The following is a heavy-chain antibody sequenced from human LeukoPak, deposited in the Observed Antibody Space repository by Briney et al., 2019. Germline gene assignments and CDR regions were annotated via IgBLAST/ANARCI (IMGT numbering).Heavy chain of an antibody. D-gene: IGHD6-13*01. V-gene: IGHV3-30*02. CDR3: AKYRSAVDSSSWPDYYYYYMDV. CDR1: GFTFSSYG. J-gene: IGHJ6*03. Sequence: GGSLRLSCAASGFTFSSYGMHWVRQAPGKGLGWVAFIRYDGSSKYYADSVKGRFTISRDNSKNTLYLQMNSLRVEDTAVYYCAKYRSAVDSSSWPDYYYYYMDVWGKGTTVTISS. CDR2: IRYDGSSK.